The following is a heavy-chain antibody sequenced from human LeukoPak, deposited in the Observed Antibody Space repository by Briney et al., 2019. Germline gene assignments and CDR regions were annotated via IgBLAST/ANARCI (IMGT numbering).Heavy chain of an antibody. Sequence: GGSLRLSCAASGFTFSSYAMHWVRQAPGKGPQYVSVISRNGDNTYYENSVKGRFIISRDNSKNTLYLQMSSLRPEDMAVYYCARGARGFHDYYYYMDVWGKGTTVIISS. CDR1: GFTFSSYA. D-gene: IGHD3-22*01. V-gene: IGHV3-64*01. J-gene: IGHJ6*03. CDR3: ARGARGFHDYYYYMDV. CDR2: ISRNGDNT.